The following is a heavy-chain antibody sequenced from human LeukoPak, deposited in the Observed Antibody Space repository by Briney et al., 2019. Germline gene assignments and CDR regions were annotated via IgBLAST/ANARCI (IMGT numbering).Heavy chain of an antibody. D-gene: IGHD2-2*01. CDR2: ISSSGSTI. CDR3: HLIVVVPAAPRVDAFDI. Sequence: GGSLRLSCAASGFTFSDYYMSWIRQAPGKGLEWVSYISSSGSTIYYADSVKGRFTISRDNAKNSLYLQMNSLRAEDTAVYYCHLIVVVPAAPRVDAFDIWGQGTMVTVSS. CDR1: GFTFSDYY. J-gene: IGHJ3*02. V-gene: IGHV3-11*01.